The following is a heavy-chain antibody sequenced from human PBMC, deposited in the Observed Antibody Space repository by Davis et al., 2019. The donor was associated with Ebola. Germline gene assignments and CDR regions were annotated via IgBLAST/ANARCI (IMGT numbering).Heavy chain of an antibody. CDR2: LGTSADT. Sequence: GESLKISCAASGFSFSSYDMHWVRQAPGKGLEWVSTLGTSADTYYADSVKGRFTISRDNSKNTLYLQMNGLRVEDTAIYYCAKDTSNIWFDMWGQGTMVTVSS. V-gene: IGHV3-23*01. D-gene: IGHD2-2*01. CDR3: AKDTSNIWFDM. J-gene: IGHJ3*02. CDR1: GFSFSSYD.